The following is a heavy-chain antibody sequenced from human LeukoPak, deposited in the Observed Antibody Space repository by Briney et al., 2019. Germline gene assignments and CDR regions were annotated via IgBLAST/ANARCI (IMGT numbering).Heavy chain of an antibody. CDR1: GGSISSGGYY. CDR3: ARDGIAAAGMGVDP. CDR2: IYYSGST. Sequence: SETLSLTCTVSGGSISSGGYYWSWIRQRPGKGLEWIGYIYYSGSTYYNPSLKSRVTISVDTSKNQFSLKLSSVTAADTAVYYCARDGIAAAGMGVDPWGQGTLVTVSS. D-gene: IGHD6-13*01. J-gene: IGHJ5*02. V-gene: IGHV4-31*03.